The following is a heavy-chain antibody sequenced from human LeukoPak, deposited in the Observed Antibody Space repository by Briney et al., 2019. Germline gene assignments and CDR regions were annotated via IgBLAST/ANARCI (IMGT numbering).Heavy chain of an antibody. CDR1: GGSFSGYY. D-gene: IGHD6-19*01. V-gene: IGHV4-34*01. CDR3: ARGAQQWNHYYYYMDV. J-gene: IGHJ6*03. Sequence: PSETLSLTCAVYGGSFSGYYWSWIRQPPGKGLEWIGEINHSGSTNYNPSLKSRVTISVDTPKKQFSLKLRSVTAADTAVFYCARGAQQWNHYYYYMDVWGKGTTVTVSS. CDR2: INHSGST.